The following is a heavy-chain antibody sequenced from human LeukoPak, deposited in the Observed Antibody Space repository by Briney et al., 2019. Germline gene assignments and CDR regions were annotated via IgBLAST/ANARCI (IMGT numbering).Heavy chain of an antibody. J-gene: IGHJ6*02. D-gene: IGHD2-2*02. V-gene: IGHV1-18*01. CDR3: ASAKGTGYCSSTSCYINYYYYYGMDV. CDR1: GYTFTSYG. Sequence: ASVKVSCKAPGYTFTSYGISWVRQAPGQGLEWMGWISAYNGNTNYAQKLQGRVTMTTDTSTSTAYMELRSLRSDDTAVYYCASAKGTGYCSSTSCYINYYYYYGMDVWGQGTTVTVSS. CDR2: ISAYNGNT.